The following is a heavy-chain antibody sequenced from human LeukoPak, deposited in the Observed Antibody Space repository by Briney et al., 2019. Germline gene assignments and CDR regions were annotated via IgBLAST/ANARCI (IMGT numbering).Heavy chain of an antibody. Sequence: GGSLRLSCAASGFTFSSYSMHWVRQAPGKGLEWVAFIRYDGSNKYYADSVKGRFTISRDNSKNSLYLQMNSLRAEDTAVYYCARDSEQQLVLGAFDIWGQGTMVTVSS. CDR1: GFTFSSYS. D-gene: IGHD6-13*01. J-gene: IGHJ3*02. CDR3: ARDSEQQLVLGAFDI. V-gene: IGHV3-30*02. CDR2: IRYDGSNK.